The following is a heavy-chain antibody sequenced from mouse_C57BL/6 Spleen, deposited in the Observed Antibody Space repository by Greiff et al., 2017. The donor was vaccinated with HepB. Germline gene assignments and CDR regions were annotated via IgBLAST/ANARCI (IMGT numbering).Heavy chain of an antibody. CDR3: ARHDYDGDWYFDV. Sequence: VQLKESVAELVRPGASVKLSCTASGFNIKNTYMHWVKQRPEQGLEWIGRIDPANGNTKYAPKFQGKATITADTSSNTAYLQLSSLTSEDTAIYYCARHDYDGDWYFDVWGTGTTVTVSS. J-gene: IGHJ1*03. CDR2: IDPANGNT. V-gene: IGHV14-3*01. D-gene: IGHD2-4*01. CDR1: GFNIKNTY.